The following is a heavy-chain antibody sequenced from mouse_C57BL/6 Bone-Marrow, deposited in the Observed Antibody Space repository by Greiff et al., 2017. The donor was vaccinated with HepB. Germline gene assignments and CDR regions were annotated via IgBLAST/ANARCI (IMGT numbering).Heavy chain of an antibody. J-gene: IGHJ2*01. CDR3: AGEGFDY. V-gene: IGHV1-15*01. CDR1: GYTFTDYE. CDR2: IDPETGGT. Sequence: QVQLKESGAELVRPGASVTLSCKASGYTFTDYEMHWVKQTPVHGLEWIGAIDPETGGTAYNQKFKGKAILTADKSSSTAYMELRSLTSEDPAVYYCAGEGFDYWGQGTTLTVSS.